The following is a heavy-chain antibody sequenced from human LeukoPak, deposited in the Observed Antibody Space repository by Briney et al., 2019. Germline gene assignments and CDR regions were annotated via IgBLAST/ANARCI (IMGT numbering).Heavy chain of an antibody. V-gene: IGHV3-30*18. Sequence: PGGSLRLSCAASGFTFSSYGMHWVRQAPGKGLEWVAVISYDGSNKYYADSVKGRFTISRDNSKNTLYLQMNSLRAEDTAVYYCAKGWYSSGPTGEAFDIWGQGTMVTVSS. CDR2: ISYDGSNK. CDR1: GFTFSSYG. CDR3: AKGWYSSGPTGEAFDI. J-gene: IGHJ3*02. D-gene: IGHD6-19*01.